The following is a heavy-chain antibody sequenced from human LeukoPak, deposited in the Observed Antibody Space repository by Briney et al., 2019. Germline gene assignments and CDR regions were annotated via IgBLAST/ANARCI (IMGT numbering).Heavy chain of an antibody. CDR2: ISGSGGST. J-gene: IGHJ4*02. CDR1: GFTFSSYA. Sequence: GGSLRLSCAASGFTFSSYAMSWVRQAPGKGLEWVSAISGSGGSTYYADSVKGRFTISRDNSKNTPYLQMNSLRAEDTAVYYCAKAEGMTTVKIFGYWGQGTLVTVSS. D-gene: IGHD4-17*01. CDR3: AKAEGMTTVKIFGY. V-gene: IGHV3-23*01.